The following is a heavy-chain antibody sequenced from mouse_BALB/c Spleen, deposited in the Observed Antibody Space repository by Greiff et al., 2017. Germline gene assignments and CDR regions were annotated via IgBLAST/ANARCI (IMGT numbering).Heavy chain of an antibody. D-gene: IGHD1-1*01. CDR1: GFSLTSYG. V-gene: IGHV2-9*02. CDR3: ARGPLLLRYAMDY. Sequence: VKLQESGPGLVAPSQSLSITCTVSGFSLTSYGVHWVRQPPGKGLEWLGVIWAGGSTNYNSALMSRLSISKDNSKSQVFLKMNSLQTDDTAMYYCARGPLLLRYAMDYWGQGTSVTVSS. J-gene: IGHJ4*01. CDR2: IWAGGST.